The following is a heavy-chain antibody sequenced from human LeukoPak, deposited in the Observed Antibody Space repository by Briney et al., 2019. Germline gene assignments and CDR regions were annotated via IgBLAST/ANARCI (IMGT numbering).Heavy chain of an antibody. CDR2: INHSGST. Sequence: GSLRLSCAASGFTFSSYAMSWIRQPPGKGLEWIGEINHSGSTSNHNPSLKSRVTMSVDTSKNQFSLKLSSVTAADMAVYYCARGVWGSSDGFDMWGQGTQVTVSS. V-gene: IGHV4-34*01. D-gene: IGHD3-16*01. CDR1: GFTFSSYA. CDR3: ARGVWGSSDGFDM. J-gene: IGHJ3*02.